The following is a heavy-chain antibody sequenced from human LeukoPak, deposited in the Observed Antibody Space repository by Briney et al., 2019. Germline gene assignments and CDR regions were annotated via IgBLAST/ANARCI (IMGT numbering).Heavy chain of an antibody. CDR3: AKDTVRAEYFDY. CDR2: ISYDGSNK. V-gene: IGHV3-30*18. J-gene: IGHJ4*02. D-gene: IGHD4-11*01. Sequence: PGRSLRLSCAASGFTFSSYGMHWVRQAPGKGLEWVAVISYDGSNKYYADSVKGRFTISRDNSKNTLCLQMNSLRAEDTAVYYCAKDTVRAEYFDYWGQGTLVTVSS. CDR1: GFTFSSYG.